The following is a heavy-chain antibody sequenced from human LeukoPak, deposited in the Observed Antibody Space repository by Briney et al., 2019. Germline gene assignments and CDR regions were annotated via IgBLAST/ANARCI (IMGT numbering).Heavy chain of an antibody. Sequence: GGSLRLSCAASGFTFSSYAMSWVRQAPGKGLEWVSGISGSGGRTYYADSVKGRFTISRDNSKNTLYLQMNSLRAEDTAVYYCAKQLGYCSDGSCYFPYWGQGTLVTVSS. CDR2: ISGSGGRT. D-gene: IGHD2-15*01. CDR1: GFTFSSYA. CDR3: AKQLGYCSDGSCYFPY. V-gene: IGHV3-23*01. J-gene: IGHJ4*02.